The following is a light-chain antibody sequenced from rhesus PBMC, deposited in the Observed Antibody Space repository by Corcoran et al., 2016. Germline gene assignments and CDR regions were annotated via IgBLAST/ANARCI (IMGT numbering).Light chain of an antibody. CDR1: QGISNW. CDR2: RAS. J-gene: IGKJ2*01. CDR3: QQHDDSPYS. V-gene: IGKV1-69*01. Sequence: DIQMTQSPSSLSASVGDRVTITCRASQGISNWLAWYQQKQGKAPKLLSYRASNVETGVPSRFSESGSGTDFTFTIGSLKPEDIATYYCQQHDDSPYSFGQGTKVEIK.